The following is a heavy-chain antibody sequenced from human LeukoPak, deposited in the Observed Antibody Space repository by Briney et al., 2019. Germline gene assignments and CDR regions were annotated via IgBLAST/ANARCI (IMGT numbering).Heavy chain of an antibody. J-gene: IGHJ4*02. CDR2: ISSSGSTI. V-gene: IGHV3-11*01. CDR3: AREVRSAHYFDY. Sequence: GGSLRLSCAASGFTFSDYAMSWVRQAPGKGLEWVSYISSSGSTIYYADSVKGRFTISRDNAKNSLYLQMNSLRAEDTAVYYCAREVRSAHYFDYWGQGTLVTVSS. D-gene: IGHD3-3*01. CDR1: GFTFSDYA.